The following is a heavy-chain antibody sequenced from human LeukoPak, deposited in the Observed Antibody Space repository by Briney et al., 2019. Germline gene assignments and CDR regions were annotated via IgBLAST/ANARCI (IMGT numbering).Heavy chain of an antibody. V-gene: IGHV4-59*08. Sequence: SETLSLTCTVSGGAISGYFWSWIRQPPGKGLEWIGYIYYSGTTNYNPSLKSRVTISVDTSKNHFSLRLTSVTAADTAVYYCVSRPAASAFDIWGQRTMVTVSS. CDR1: GGAISGYF. J-gene: IGHJ3*02. CDR3: VSRPAASAFDI. D-gene: IGHD6-25*01. CDR2: IYYSGTT.